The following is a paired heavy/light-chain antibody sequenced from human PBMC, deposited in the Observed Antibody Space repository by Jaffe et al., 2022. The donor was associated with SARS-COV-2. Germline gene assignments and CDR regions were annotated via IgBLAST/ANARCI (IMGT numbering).Heavy chain of an antibody. D-gene: IGHD5-18*01. Sequence: QVQLQESGPGLVKPSQTLSLTCTVSGGSISSGDYYWSWIRQPPGKGLEWIGYIYYSGSTYYNPSLKSRVTISVDTSKNQFSLKLSSVTAADTAVYYCARDLGDGYTARNWFDPWGQGTLVTVSS. V-gene: IGHV4-30-4*01. J-gene: IGHJ5*02. CDR3: ARDLGDGYTARNWFDP. CDR1: GGSISSGDYY. CDR2: IYYSGST.
Light chain of an antibody. CDR1: SSDVGSYNL. CDR2: EGS. Sequence: QSALTQPASVSGSPGQSITISCTGTSSDVGSYNLVSWYQQHPGKAPKLMIYEGSKRPSGVSNRFSGSKSGNTASLTISGLQAEDEADYYCCSYAGSRVFGGGTKLTVL. V-gene: IGLV2-23*01. J-gene: IGLJ2*01. CDR3: CSYAGSRV.